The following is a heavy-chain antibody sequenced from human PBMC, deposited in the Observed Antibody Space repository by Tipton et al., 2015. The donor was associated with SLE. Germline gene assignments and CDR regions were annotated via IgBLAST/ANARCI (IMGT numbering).Heavy chain of an antibody. D-gene: IGHD4-17*01. J-gene: IGHJ3*02. Sequence: TLSLTCAVSGYPISSGYYWGWIRQPPGKGLEWIGSIYHSGSTYYNPSLKSRVTISVDTSKNQFSLKLSFVTAADTAVYYCARDLTYGDYLLGAFDIWGQGTMVTVSS. CDR3: ARDLTYGDYLLGAFDI. CDR1: GYPISSGYY. V-gene: IGHV4-38-2*02. CDR2: IYHSGST.